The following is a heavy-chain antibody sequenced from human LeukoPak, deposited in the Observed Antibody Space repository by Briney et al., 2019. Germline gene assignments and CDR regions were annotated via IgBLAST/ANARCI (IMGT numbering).Heavy chain of an antibody. CDR3: ARAWSYSTGWYNY. Sequence: GGSLRLSCAASGFSFSTYWMSWVRQAPGKGLEWVANIKQDGSEKYYVDSVKGRFTISRDNAKNPLYLQMNSLRVEDTAVYYCARAWSYSTGWYNYWGQGTLVTVSS. D-gene: IGHD6-19*01. CDR2: IKQDGSEK. J-gene: IGHJ4*02. CDR1: GFSFSTYW. V-gene: IGHV3-7*04.